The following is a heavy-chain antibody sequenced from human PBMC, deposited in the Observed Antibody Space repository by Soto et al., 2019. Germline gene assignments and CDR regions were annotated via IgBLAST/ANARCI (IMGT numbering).Heavy chain of an antibody. J-gene: IGHJ5*02. CDR2: FDPEDGET. V-gene: IGHV1-24*01. D-gene: IGHD6-6*01. CDR3: ATSLESSSSGTPFRNWFDP. Sequence: GASVKVSCKVSGYTLTELSMHWVRHAPGKGLEWMGGFDPEDGETIYAQKFQGRVTMTEDTSTDTAYMELSSLRSEDTAVYYCATSLESSSSGTPFRNWFDPWGKGNLVTVDS. CDR1: GYTLTELS.